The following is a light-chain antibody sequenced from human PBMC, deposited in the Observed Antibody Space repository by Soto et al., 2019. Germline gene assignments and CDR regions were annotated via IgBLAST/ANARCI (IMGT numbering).Light chain of an antibody. CDR1: RNIDTY. J-gene: IGKJ2*01. Sequence: DIQMTQSPSSLSASFGDRVTLTCRASRNIDTYFNWYQQKPGTAPKLLMYGASSLHSGVPSRFSGSGSWTDFTLTISSLQPEDFATYYCQQSHTTPYTFVRGPSWRS. CDR2: GAS. CDR3: QQSHTTPYT. V-gene: IGKV1-39*01.